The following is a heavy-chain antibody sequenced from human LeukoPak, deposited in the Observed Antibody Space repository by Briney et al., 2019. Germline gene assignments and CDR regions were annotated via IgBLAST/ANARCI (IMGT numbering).Heavy chain of an antibody. CDR1: GFTVYSNY. Sequence: GGSLRLSCAAFGFTVYSNYMTWVRQAPGMGLEWVAVIWSDGSNKYYADSVKGRFTISRDNSKNTLYLQMNSLRAEDTAVYYCARADTAMLRVFDYWGQGTLVTVSS. J-gene: IGHJ4*02. D-gene: IGHD5-18*01. CDR2: IWSDGSNK. CDR3: ARADTAMLRVFDY. V-gene: IGHV3-33*08.